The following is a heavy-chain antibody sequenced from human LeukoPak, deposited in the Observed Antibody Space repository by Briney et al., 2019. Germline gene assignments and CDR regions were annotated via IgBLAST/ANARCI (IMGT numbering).Heavy chain of an antibody. J-gene: IGHJ4*02. CDR1: GFTFSSYW. CDR2: IRHDGSEK. Sequence: GGSLRLSCAASGFTFSSYWMSWVRQAPGMGLEWVANIRHDGSEKYYVDSVKGRFTISRDNAKDSLYLQMNSLRVEDTAVYYCARGGSRQYNFWGQGTLVTVSS. D-gene: IGHD5-18*01. CDR3: ARGGSRQYNF. V-gene: IGHV3-7*01.